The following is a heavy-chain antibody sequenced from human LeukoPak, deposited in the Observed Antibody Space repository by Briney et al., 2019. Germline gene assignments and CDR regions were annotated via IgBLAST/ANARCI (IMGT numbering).Heavy chain of an antibody. V-gene: IGHV6-1*01. CDR2: KYYRSKWYN. CDR3: ARDRVVRETSNWFDP. Sequence: SQTLSLTCDISGDSVSSNSSGWNWNTQSPWRDLEWLGSKYYRSKWYNDYPVSVKSRISINPDTSKNQFSLQLNSVTPGDTAVYYCARDRVVRETSNWFDPWGQGTLVTVSS. D-gene: IGHD3-10*01. J-gene: IGHJ5*02. CDR1: GDSVSSNSSG.